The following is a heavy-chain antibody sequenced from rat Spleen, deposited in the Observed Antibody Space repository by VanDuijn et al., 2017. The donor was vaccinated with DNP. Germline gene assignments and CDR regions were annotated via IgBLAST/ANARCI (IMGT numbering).Heavy chain of an antibody. D-gene: IGHD4-2*01. CDR3: ARWSDYFDY. J-gene: IGHJ2*01. V-gene: IGHV3-1*01. Sequence: EVQLQESGPGLVKPSQSLSLTCSVTGYSVTRNYWGWIRKFPGSKMEWVGHISYSGFTSYNPSLKSRISITRDTSKNQFFLHLNSVTTEDTATYYCARWSDYFDYWGQGVMVTVSS. CDR2: ISYSGFT. CDR1: GYSVTRNY.